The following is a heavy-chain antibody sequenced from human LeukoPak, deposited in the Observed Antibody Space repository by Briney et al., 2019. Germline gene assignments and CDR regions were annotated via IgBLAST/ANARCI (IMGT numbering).Heavy chain of an antibody. V-gene: IGHV3-30-3*01. CDR3: ARVQTTVVNDY. J-gene: IGHJ4*02. CDR2: ISYDGSNK. CDR1: GFTFSSYW. D-gene: IGHD4-23*01. Sequence: GGSLRLSCAASGFTFSSYWMSWVRQAPGKGLEWVAVISYDGSNKYYADSVKGRFTISRDNSKNTLYLQMNSLRAEDTAVYYCARVQTTVVNDYWGQGTLVTVSS.